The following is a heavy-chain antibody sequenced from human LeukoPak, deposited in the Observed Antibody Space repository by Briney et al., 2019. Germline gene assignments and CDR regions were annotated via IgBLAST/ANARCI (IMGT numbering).Heavy chain of an antibody. D-gene: IGHD3-22*01. J-gene: IGHJ4*02. CDR3: AREAYYYDSSGYYGRYFDY. Sequence: SETLSLTCTVSGGSISSYYWSWIRQPPGKGLEWIGYIYYSGSTNYDPSLKSRVTISVDTSKNQFSLKLSSVTAADTAVYYCAREAYYYDSSGYYGRYFDYWGQGTLVTVSS. CDR1: GGSISSYY. V-gene: IGHV4-59*01. CDR2: IYYSGST.